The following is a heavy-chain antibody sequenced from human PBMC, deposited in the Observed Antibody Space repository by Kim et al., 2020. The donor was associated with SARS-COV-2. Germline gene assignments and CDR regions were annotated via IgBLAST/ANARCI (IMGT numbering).Heavy chain of an antibody. V-gene: IGHV4-30-4*01. J-gene: IGHJ5*02. D-gene: IGHD3-3*01. CDR2: IYYSGSI. Sequence: SETLSLTCTVSGGSISSGDYYWSWIRQPPGKGLERIGYIYYSGSIDYNPSLKSRVTISVDTSKNQFSLKLSSVTAADTAVYYCARVQGITIFGVVIIGWFDPWGQGTLVTVSS. CDR1: GGSISSGDYY. CDR3: ARVQGITIFGVVIIGWFDP.